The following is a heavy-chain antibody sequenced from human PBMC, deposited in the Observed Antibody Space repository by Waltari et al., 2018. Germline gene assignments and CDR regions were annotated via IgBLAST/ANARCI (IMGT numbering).Heavy chain of an antibody. D-gene: IGHD2-2*01. CDR3: ARAVRYQLLSDF. CDR2: IIPIFGTA. J-gene: IGHJ4*02. CDR1: GGTFSSYA. Sequence: QVQLVQSGAEVKKPGSSVKVSCKASGGTFSSYAISWVRQAPGQGLEWMGRIIPIFGTANYAQKFQGRVTITADESTTTAYMELTNLRSDDTAIYFCARAVRYQLLSDFWGQGTLVTVSS. V-gene: IGHV1-69*15.